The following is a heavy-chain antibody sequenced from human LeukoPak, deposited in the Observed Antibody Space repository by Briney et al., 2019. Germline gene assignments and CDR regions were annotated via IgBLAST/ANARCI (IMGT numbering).Heavy chain of an antibody. CDR1: GFTFSSYA. CDR3: AKDTGILEWFGELSNFDY. V-gene: IGHV3-23*01. Sequence: GGSLRLSCAASGFTFSSYAMSWVRQAPGKGLEWVSAISGSGGSTYYADSVKGRFTISRDNSKNTLYLQMNSLRAEDTAVYYCAKDTGILEWFGELSNFDYWGQGTRVTVSS. D-gene: IGHD3-10*01. CDR2: ISGSGGST. J-gene: IGHJ4*02.